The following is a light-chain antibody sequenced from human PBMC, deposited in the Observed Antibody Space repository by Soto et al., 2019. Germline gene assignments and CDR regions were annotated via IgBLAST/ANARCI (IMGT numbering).Light chain of an antibody. Sequence: DIQMTQSPSSLSASVGDTVTITCRASQSISSYLNWYQQKPGKAPKLLIYAASSLQSGVPSRFSGSGSGTDFTLSISSLQPEDVATYYCQESYTTPVAFGRGTKLEIK. CDR1: QSISSY. V-gene: IGKV1-39*01. CDR2: AAS. J-gene: IGKJ2*01. CDR3: QESYTTPVA.